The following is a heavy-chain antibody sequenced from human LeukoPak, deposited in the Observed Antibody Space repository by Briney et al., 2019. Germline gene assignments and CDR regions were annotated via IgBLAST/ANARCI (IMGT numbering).Heavy chain of an antibody. CDR2: IYYSGST. D-gene: IGHD3-10*01. V-gene: IGHV4-59*01. CDR3: ARDRGRATWFDP. J-gene: IGHJ5*02. CDR1: GGSITSYY. Sequence: PSETLSLTCTVSGGSITSYYWHWTRQPPGKGLGWIGYIYYSGSTNYNPSLKSRVTISVDTSRNQFSLKLHSVTAADTAVYYCARDRGRATWFDPWGQGTAVTVSS.